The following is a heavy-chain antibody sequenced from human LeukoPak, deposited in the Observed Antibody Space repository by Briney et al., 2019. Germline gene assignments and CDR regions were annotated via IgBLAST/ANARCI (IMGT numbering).Heavy chain of an antibody. V-gene: IGHV4-34*01. CDR2: INHSGST. CDR3: AREYSSSSDYFDY. Sequence: SETLSLTCTVSGGSISSYYWSWIRQPPGKGLEWIGEINHSGSTNYNPSLKSRVTISVDTSKNQFSLKLSSVTAADTAVYYCAREYSSSSDYFDYWGQGTLVTVSS. D-gene: IGHD6-6*01. J-gene: IGHJ4*02. CDR1: GGSISSYY.